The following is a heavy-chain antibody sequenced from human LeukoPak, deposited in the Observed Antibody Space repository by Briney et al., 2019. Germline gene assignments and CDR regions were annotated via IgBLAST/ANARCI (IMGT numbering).Heavy chain of an antibody. J-gene: IGHJ4*02. CDR2: IKSDGSST. CDR3: ARDRWVEAARPEFDY. D-gene: IGHD6-6*01. Sequence: PGGSLRLSCAASGFIFSDYWMHWVRQGPGKGLVWVSRIKSDGSSTSYADSVKGRFTISRDNAKNTVYEHMNSLRDEDTAVYYCARDRWVEAARPEFDYWGQGTLVTVSS. V-gene: IGHV3-74*01. CDR1: GFIFSDYW.